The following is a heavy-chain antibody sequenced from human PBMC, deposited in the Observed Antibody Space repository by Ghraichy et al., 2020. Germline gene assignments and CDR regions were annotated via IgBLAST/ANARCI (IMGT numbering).Heavy chain of an antibody. V-gene: IGHV3-23*01. D-gene: IGHD3-10*01. J-gene: IGHJ3*02. Sequence: GGSLRLSCAASGFTFSSYAMSWVRQAPGKGLEWVSAISGSGGSTYYADSVKGRFTISRDNSKNTLYLQMNSLRAEDTAVYYCAKDYWTGMGRQVSDAFDIWGQGTMVTVSS. CDR3: AKDYWTGMGRQVSDAFDI. CDR2: ISGSGGST. CDR1: GFTFSSYA.